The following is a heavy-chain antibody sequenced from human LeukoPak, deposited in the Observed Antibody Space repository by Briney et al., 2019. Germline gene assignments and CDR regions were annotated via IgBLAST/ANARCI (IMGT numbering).Heavy chain of an antibody. CDR2: ISSSSSYI. J-gene: IGHJ5*02. D-gene: IGHD3-10*01. Sequence: GGSLRLSCAASGFTFSSYSMNWVRQAPGKGLEWVSSISSSSSYIYYTDSVKGRFTISRDNAKNSLYLQMNSLRAEDTAVYYCAREAGGWFDPWGQGTLVTVSS. CDR1: GFTFSSYS. CDR3: AREAGGWFDP. V-gene: IGHV3-21*01.